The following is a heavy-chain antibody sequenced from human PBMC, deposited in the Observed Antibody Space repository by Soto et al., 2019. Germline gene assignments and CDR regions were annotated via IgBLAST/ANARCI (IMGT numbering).Heavy chain of an antibody. CDR1: GFTFSSYW. CDR2: MNEDGGTT. J-gene: IGHJ6*02. CDR3: ASDLSGRADV. V-gene: IGHV3-74*01. D-gene: IGHD3-10*01. Sequence: GGSLRLSCAASGFTFSSYWMHWVRQAPGKGLVWVSRMNEDGGTTDYADSVKGRFTISRDNAKNTLYLQMNSLRVEDTAVYYCASDLSGRADVWGQGTKVTVSS.